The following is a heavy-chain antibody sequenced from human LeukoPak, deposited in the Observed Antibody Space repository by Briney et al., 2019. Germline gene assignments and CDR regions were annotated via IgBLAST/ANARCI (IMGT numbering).Heavy chain of an antibody. CDR1: GGSISSYY. V-gene: IGHV4-59*08. CDR3: ARRYSSSWNGMDV. J-gene: IGHJ6*02. CDR2: IYYSGST. Sequence: SSETLSLTCTVSGGSISSYYWSWIRQPPGKGLEWIGYIYYSGSTNYNPSLKSRVTISVDTSKNQFSLKLSSVTAADTAVYYCARRYSSSWNGMDVWGQGTTVTVSS. D-gene: IGHD6-13*01.